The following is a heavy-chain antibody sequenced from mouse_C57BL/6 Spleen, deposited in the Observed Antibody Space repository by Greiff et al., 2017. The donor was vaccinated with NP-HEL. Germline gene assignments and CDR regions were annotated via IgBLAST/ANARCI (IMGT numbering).Heavy chain of an antibody. CDR3: ARSSGNHAFDY. J-gene: IGHJ2*01. CDR2: IYPGDGDT. D-gene: IGHD1-3*01. Sequence: VQLQQSGPELVKPGASVKISCKASGYAFSSSWMNWVKQRPGKGLEWIGRIYPGDGDTNYNGKFKGKATLTADKSSSTAYMQLSSLTSEDSAVYFCARSSGNHAFDYWGQGTTLTVSS. V-gene: IGHV1-82*01. CDR1: GYAFSSSW.